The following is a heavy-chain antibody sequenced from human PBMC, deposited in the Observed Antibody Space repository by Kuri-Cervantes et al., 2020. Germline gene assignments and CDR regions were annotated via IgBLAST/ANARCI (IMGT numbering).Heavy chain of an antibody. CDR2: IYYSGST. Sequence: GSLRLSCTVSGGSISSSSYYWGWIRQPPGKGPEWIGSIYYSGSTYYNPSLKSRVTISVDTSKNQFSLKLSSVTAADTAVYYCAREKWSSYYYDSSDYYYYGMDVWGQGTTVTVSS. V-gene: IGHV4-39*07. J-gene: IGHJ6*02. CDR1: GGSISSSSYY. D-gene: IGHD3-22*01. CDR3: AREKWSSYYYDSSDYYYYGMDV.